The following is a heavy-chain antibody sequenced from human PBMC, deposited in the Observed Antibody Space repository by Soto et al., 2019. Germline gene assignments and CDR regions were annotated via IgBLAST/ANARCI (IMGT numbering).Heavy chain of an antibody. CDR1: GDSVSSNTTA. J-gene: IGHJ4*02. V-gene: IGHV6-1*01. CDR2: TYYDSKWYT. D-gene: IGHD3-10*01. CDR3: VGNYYGSGSYYSSFDY. Sequence: PSQTLSLTCAISGDSVSSNTTAWNWIRQSPSRGLEWLGRTYYDSKWYTDYAESVKSRMTINADTSKNHFSLNLKSVTPEDMSLFFCVGNYYGSGSYYSSFDYWGKGTLVTVSS.